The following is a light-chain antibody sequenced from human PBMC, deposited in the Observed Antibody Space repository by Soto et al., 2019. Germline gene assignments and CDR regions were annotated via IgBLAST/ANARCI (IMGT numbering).Light chain of an antibody. J-gene: IGKJ5*01. V-gene: IGKV3D-15*01. CDR3: QQYNNWPAIT. CDR2: GAS. Sequence: EIVLPQSPGTLSLSPGARSTLSCRASQSVSSSYLAWYQQKPGQPPRLVISGASTRAPGIPARFSGFGSGTDFTLTISSLQSEDFAIYYCQQYNNWPAITFGQGTRLEIK. CDR1: QSVSSSY.